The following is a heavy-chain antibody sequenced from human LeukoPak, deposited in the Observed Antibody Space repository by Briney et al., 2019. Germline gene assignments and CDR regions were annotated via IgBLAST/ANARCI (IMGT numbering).Heavy chain of an antibody. V-gene: IGHV4-4*07. CDR1: GGSISSYY. CDR2: IYTSGST. CDR3: ARSLGIESYYYYGMDV. Sequence: PSETLSLTCTVSGGSISSYYWSWIRQPAGKGLEWIGRIYTSGSTNYNPSLKSRVTMSVDTSKNQFSLKLSSVTAADTAVYYCARSLGIESYYYYGMDVWGQGTTVTVSS. J-gene: IGHJ6*02. D-gene: IGHD1-26*01.